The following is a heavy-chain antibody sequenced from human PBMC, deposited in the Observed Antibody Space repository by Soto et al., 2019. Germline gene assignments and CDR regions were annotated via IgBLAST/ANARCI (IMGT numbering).Heavy chain of an antibody. CDR3: AHSFEADYDILTGYYVPGAFDI. J-gene: IGHJ3*02. V-gene: IGHV2-5*01. D-gene: IGHD3-9*01. Sequence: WVRQPPGKALEWLALIYWNDDKRYSPSLKSRLTITKDTSKNQVVLTMTNMDPVDTATYYCAHSFEADYDILTGYYVPGAFDIWGQGTMVTVSS. CDR2: IYWNDDK.